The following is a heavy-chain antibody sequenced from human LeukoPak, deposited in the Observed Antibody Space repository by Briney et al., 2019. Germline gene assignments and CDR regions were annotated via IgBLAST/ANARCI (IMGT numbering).Heavy chain of an antibody. D-gene: IGHD1/OR15-1a*01. CDR2: IYYSGST. Sequence: SETLSLTCTVSGGSISSSNYYWGWIRQPPGKGLEWIGSIYYSGSTYYNPSLKSRVTISVDTSKNQFSLKLSSVTAADTAVYYCASLEQNWFDPWGQGTLVTVSS. J-gene: IGHJ5*02. CDR3: ASLEQNWFDP. CDR1: GGSISSSNYY. V-gene: IGHV4-39*07.